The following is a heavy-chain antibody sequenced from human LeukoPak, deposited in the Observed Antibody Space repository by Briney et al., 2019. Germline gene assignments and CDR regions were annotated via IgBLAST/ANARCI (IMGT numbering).Heavy chain of an antibody. CDR1: DGSISSSTFY. CDR2: IKSGGTT. Sequence: SETLSLTCTVSDGSISSSTFYWGWIRQPPGRGLEWIGSIKSGGTTYYNPSLKSRVTMFVDTSKNQVSLELNSVTAADTAVYYCARQRAWFGEWAFEYWGQGTLVTVSS. J-gene: IGHJ4*02. V-gene: IGHV4-39*01. D-gene: IGHD3-10*01. CDR3: ARQRAWFGEWAFEY.